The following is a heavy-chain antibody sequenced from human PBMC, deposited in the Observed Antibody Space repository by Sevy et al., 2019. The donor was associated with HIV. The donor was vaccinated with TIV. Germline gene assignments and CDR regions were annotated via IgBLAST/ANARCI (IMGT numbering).Heavy chain of an antibody. D-gene: IGHD1-7*01. V-gene: IGHV3-11*06. Sequence: GGSLRLSCEVSGFTFSDFYMSWIRQAPGKRLEWVSDISSGSTYTKSADSVKGRFTISRDNAKNSLYLQMNSLRVEDTAVYYCARDRRNYAGQYFDYWGQGTLVTVSS. CDR1: GFTFSDFY. J-gene: IGHJ4*02. CDR2: ISSGSTYT. CDR3: ARDRRNYAGQYFDY.